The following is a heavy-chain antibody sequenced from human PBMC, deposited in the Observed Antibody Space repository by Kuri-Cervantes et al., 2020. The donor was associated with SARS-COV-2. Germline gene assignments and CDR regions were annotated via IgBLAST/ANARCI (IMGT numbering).Heavy chain of an antibody. CDR1: GGSISSYY. J-gene: IGHJ4*02. CDR2: TYYSGST. V-gene: IGHV4-59*08. D-gene: IGHD1-14*01. CDR3: ARRHITGYLDY. Sequence: GSLRLSCTVSGGSISSYYWSWIRQPPGKGLEWIGYTYYSGSTNYNPSLKSRVTISVDTSKNQFSLKLSSVTAADTAVYYCARRHITGYLDYWGQGILVTVSS.